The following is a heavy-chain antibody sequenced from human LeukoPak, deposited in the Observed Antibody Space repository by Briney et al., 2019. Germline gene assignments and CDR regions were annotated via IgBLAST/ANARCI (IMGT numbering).Heavy chain of an antibody. V-gene: IGHV4-59*01. CDR2: IYYSGTT. CDR3: AREDPQTTVPEGMDV. CDR1: GGSISYYY. J-gene: IGHJ6*02. Sequence: KPSETLSLTCTVSGGSISYYYWSWIRQSPGKGLEWIGYIYYSGTTNYNPSLKSRVTISVDTSKNQFSLQLRSVTAADTAVYYCAREDPQTTVPEGMDVWGQGTTATVSS. D-gene: IGHD4-17*01.